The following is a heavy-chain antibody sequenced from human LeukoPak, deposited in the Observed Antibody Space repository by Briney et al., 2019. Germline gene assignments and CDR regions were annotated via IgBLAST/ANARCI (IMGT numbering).Heavy chain of an antibody. CDR1: GYTFTSYY. CDR2: INPSGGST. J-gene: IGHJ4*02. CDR3: ARGGKGTHTVRHRLTQEFDY. V-gene: IGHV1-46*01. Sequence: ASVKVSCKASGYTFTSYYMHWVRQAPGQGLEWMGIINPSGGSTSYAQKFQGRVTMTRDMSTSTVYMELSSLRSEDTAVYYCARGGKGTHTVRHRLTQEFDYWGQGTLVTVSS. D-gene: IGHD4-17*01.